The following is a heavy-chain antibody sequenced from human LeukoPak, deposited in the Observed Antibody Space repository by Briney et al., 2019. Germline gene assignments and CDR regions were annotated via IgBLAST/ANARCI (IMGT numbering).Heavy chain of an antibody. V-gene: IGHV1-8*01. D-gene: IGHD4-17*01. CDR2: MNPNSGNT. Sequence: ASVKVSCKSSGYTFTSYDINWVRQATGQGLEWMGWMNPNSGNTGYAQKFQGRVTMTRNTSISTAYMELSSLRSEDTAVYYCARGATVTNNWFDPWGQGTLVTVS. J-gene: IGHJ5*02. CDR3: ARGATVTNNWFDP. CDR1: GYTFTSYD.